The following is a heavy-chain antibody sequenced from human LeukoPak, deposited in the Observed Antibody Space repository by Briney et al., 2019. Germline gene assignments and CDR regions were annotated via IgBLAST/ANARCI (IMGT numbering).Heavy chain of an antibody. D-gene: IGHD5-18*01. Sequence: GGSLRLSCVASGFTFSTYWMSWVRQAPGKGLEWVANIQEDGNEKYYVDSVKGRFTISRDNAKNSLYLQMNSLRAENTAVYYCARATGGYSYGYDYWGQGTLVTVSS. V-gene: IGHV3-7*01. CDR3: ARATGGYSYGYDY. J-gene: IGHJ4*02. CDR1: GFTFSTYW. CDR2: IQEDGNEK.